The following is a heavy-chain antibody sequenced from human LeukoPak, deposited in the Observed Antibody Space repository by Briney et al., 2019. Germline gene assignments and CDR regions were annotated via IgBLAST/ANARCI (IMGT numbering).Heavy chain of an antibody. CDR3: ARDPSTLRMIVVVITYYFDY. D-gene: IGHD3-22*01. Sequence: GGSLRLSCAASGFTFSSYAMHWVRQAPAKGLEWVAVISYDGSNKYYADSVKGRFTISRDNSKNTLYLQMNSLRAEDTAVYYCARDPSTLRMIVVVITYYFDYWGQGTLVTVSS. J-gene: IGHJ4*02. V-gene: IGHV3-30-3*01. CDR2: ISYDGSNK. CDR1: GFTFSSYA.